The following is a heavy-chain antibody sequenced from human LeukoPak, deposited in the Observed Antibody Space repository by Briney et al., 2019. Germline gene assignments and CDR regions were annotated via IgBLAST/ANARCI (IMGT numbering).Heavy chain of an antibody. CDR2: INHSGST. V-gene: IGHV4-34*01. Sequence: SETLPLTCAVYGGSFSGYYWSWIRQPPGKGLEWIGEINHSGSTNYNPSLKSRVTISVDTSKNQFSLRLTSVTAADTAVYYCARGKGRDGNNWLFDYWGQGTLVTVSS. CDR1: GGSFSGYY. J-gene: IGHJ4*02. D-gene: IGHD5-24*01. CDR3: ARGKGRDGNNWLFDY.